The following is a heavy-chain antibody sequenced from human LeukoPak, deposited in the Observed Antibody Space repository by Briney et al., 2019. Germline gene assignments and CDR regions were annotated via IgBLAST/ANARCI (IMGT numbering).Heavy chain of an antibody. V-gene: IGHV3-74*01. D-gene: IGHD3-10*01. CDR3: ARDRVVRGTNYYGMDV. CDR1: GFTFSSSW. Sequence: PGGSLRLSCAASGFTFSSSWMHWVRQAPGKGLVWVSRISNVGSSTNYADSVKGRFTISRDNSKNTLYLQMNSLRAEDTAVYYCARDRVVRGTNYYGMDVWGQGTTVTVSS. J-gene: IGHJ6*02. CDR2: ISNVGSST.